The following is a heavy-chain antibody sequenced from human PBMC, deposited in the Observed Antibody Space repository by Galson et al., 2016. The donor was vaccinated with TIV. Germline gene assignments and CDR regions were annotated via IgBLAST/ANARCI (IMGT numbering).Heavy chain of an antibody. CDR2: MSASGGST. CDR3: ARGLRNIMIRGQGDWFDP. V-gene: IGHV3-23*01. J-gene: IGHJ5*02. Sequence: SLRLSCAGSGFTFSRFTMCWVRQAPGKGLQWVSSMSASGGSTYYADSVKGRFTISREISKNTLYLQMNSLRAEDTAIYYCARGLRNIMIRGQGDWFDPWGQGTLVTVSS. CDR1: GFTFSRFT. D-gene: IGHD3-16*01.